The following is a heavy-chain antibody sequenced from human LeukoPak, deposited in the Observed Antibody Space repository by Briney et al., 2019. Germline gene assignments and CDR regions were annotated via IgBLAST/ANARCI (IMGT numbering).Heavy chain of an antibody. CDR1: GGSMSSYY. CDR2: IYYSGST. J-gene: IGHJ4*02. Sequence: SETLSLTCTVSGGSMSSYYWTWIRQPPGKGLEWIGYIYYSGSTHYNPSLKSRVTMSVDTSKSQFSLKLSSVTAADTAVYYCARVPGTHSSGWYEDYWGRGTLVTVSS. D-gene: IGHD6-19*01. CDR3: ARVPGTHSSGWYEDY. V-gene: IGHV4-59*12.